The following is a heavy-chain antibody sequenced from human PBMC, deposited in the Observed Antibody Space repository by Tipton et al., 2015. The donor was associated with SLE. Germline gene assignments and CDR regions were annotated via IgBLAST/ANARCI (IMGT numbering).Heavy chain of an antibody. V-gene: IGHV3-30-3*01. J-gene: IGHJ4*02. CDR1: GFTFSSYA. CDR3: ASGSMRAGMAGGFDY. Sequence: SLRLSCAASGFTFSSYAMHWVRQAPGKGLEWVAVISYDGSNKYYADSVKGRFTISRDNSKNTLYLQMNSLRAEDTAVYYCASGSMRAGMAGGFDYWGQGTLVTVSS. CDR2: ISYDGSNK. D-gene: IGHD6-19*01.